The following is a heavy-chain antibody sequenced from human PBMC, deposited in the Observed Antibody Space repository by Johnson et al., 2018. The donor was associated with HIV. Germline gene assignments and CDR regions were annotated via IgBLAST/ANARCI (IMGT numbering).Heavy chain of an antibody. J-gene: IGHJ3*02. CDR3: AKDTYDSDALDI. D-gene: IGHD3-22*01. Sequence: QVQLVESGGGLIQPGGSLRLSCAASGFTVSSYGMHWVRQAPGKGLEWVAFIRYAGSNKYYADSVKGRFTISRDNSKNTLYLQMNSLRAEDTAVYYCAKDTYDSDALDIWGQGTMVTVSS. CDR1: GFTVSSYG. CDR2: IRYAGSNK. V-gene: IGHV3-30*02.